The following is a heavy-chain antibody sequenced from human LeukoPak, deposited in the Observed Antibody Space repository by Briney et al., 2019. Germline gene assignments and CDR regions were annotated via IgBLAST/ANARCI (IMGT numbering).Heavy chain of an antibody. V-gene: IGHV4-59*08. Sequence: SETLSLTCTVSGGSISSYYWSWIRQPPGKGLGWIGYIYYSGSTNYNPSLKSRVTISVDTSKNQFSLKLSSVTAADTAVYYCARFDSSSWYGYFDYWGQGTLVTVSS. J-gene: IGHJ4*02. D-gene: IGHD6-13*01. CDR1: GGSISSYY. CDR2: IYYSGST. CDR3: ARFDSSSWYGYFDY.